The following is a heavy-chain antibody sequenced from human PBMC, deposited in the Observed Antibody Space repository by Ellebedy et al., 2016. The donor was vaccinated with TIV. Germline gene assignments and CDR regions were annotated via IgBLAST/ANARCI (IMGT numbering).Heavy chain of an antibody. CDR2: IYSSGGT. CDR1: GFTFSNYA. CDR3: VTPGGYVGGFDQ. V-gene: IGHV3-23*05. Sequence: GESLKISCAASGFTFSNYAMSWVRQAPGRGLEWVSTIYSSGGTYYAGSVKGRFTISRDNSKNTLFLQMNSLRAEDTAVYYCVTPGGYVGGFDQWGQGTLVIVSS. J-gene: IGHJ4*02. D-gene: IGHD6-13*01.